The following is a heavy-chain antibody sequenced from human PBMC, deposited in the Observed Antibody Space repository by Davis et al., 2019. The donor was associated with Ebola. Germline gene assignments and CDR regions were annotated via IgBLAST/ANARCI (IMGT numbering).Heavy chain of an antibody. Sequence: GESLMTSCAASGFTFSGYSMNWVRPAPGKGLEWVSSISRSSSYIYYAHSVKGRFTISRDNAKNSLYLQMNSLRAEDTAVYYCARDKRPAATPSFNFWGQGTLVTVSS. CDR1: GFTFSGYS. D-gene: IGHD2-15*01. CDR2: ISRSSSYI. CDR3: ARDKRPAATPSFNF. V-gene: IGHV3-21*01. J-gene: IGHJ4*02.